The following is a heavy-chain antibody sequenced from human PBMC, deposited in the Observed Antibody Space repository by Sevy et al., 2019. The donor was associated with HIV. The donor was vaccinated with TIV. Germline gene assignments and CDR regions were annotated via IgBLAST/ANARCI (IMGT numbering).Heavy chain of an antibody. CDR2: IKQDESEK. Sequence: GGSLRLSCAASGFSFSTYWMHWVRQAPGKGLEWVANIKQDESEKYYVASVKGRFTISRDNAKNSVYLEMNGLRPEETAIYYCAKGNSGSFDYWGQGTLGTVSS. CDR1: GFSFSTYW. J-gene: IGHJ4*02. CDR3: AKGNSGSFDY. D-gene: IGHD3-22*01. V-gene: IGHV3-7*01.